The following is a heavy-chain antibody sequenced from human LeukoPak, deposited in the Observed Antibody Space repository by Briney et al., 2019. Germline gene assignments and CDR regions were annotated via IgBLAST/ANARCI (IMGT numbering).Heavy chain of an antibody. CDR1: GFTVSSNY. V-gene: IGHV3-66*01. D-gene: IGHD6-19*01. CDR3: ARIAVAVSGAFDI. J-gene: IGHJ3*02. CDR2: IYSGGST. Sequence: PGGSLRLSCAASGFTVSSNYMSWVRQAPGKGLEWVSVIYSGGSTYYADSVKGRFTISRDNSKNTLYLQMNGLRAEDTAVYYCARIAVAVSGAFDIWGQGTMVTVSS.